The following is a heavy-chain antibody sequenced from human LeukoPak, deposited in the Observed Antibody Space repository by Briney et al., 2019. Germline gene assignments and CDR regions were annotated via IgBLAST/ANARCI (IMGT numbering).Heavy chain of an antibody. CDR1: GFTFSSYA. Sequence: HPGGSLRLSCAASGFTFSSYAMHWVRQAPGKGLEWVAVISYDGSNKYYADSVKGRFTISRDNSKNTLYLQMNSLRAEDTAVYYCARNTYGSGSYPSFYFDYWGQGTLVTVSS. J-gene: IGHJ4*02. V-gene: IGHV3-30*04. CDR2: ISYDGSNK. D-gene: IGHD3-10*01. CDR3: ARNTYGSGSYPSFYFDY.